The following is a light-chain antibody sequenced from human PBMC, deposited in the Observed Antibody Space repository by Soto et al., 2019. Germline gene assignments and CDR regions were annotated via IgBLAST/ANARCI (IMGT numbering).Light chain of an antibody. Sequence: QSVLTQPASVSGSPGQSLTISCTGTSSDVGSYNLVSWYQQHPGKAPKLMIYEGSKRPSGVSNRFSGSKSGNTASLTISGLQAEDEADYYCCSYAGSSTYVFGTVTKFTVL. CDR1: SSDVGSYNL. J-gene: IGLJ1*01. V-gene: IGLV2-23*01. CDR2: EGS. CDR3: CSYAGSSTYV.